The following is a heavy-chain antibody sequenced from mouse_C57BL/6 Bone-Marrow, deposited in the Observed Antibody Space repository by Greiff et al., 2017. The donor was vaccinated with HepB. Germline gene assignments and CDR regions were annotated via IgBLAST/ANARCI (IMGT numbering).Heavy chain of an antibody. CDR1: GFTFSNYW. Sequence: EVKLMESGGGLVQPGGSMKLSCVASGFTFSNYWMNWVRQSPEKGLEWVAQIRLISDNYATHYAESVKGRFTISRDDSKSSVYLQMNNLRAEDTGIYYCTNFYYGSSYGWYFDVWGTGTTVTVSS. CDR3: TNFYYGSSYGWYFDV. CDR2: IRLISDNYAT. J-gene: IGHJ1*03. V-gene: IGHV6-3*01. D-gene: IGHD1-1*01.